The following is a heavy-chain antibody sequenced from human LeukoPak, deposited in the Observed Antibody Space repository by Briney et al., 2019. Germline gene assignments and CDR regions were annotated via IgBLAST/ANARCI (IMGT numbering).Heavy chain of an antibody. V-gene: IGHV4-4*07. CDR1: GDSISSYF. Sequence: SETLSLTCTVSGDSISSYFWSWIRQPAGKGLELIGRMYTSGNTIYNPPLKSRASMSVDTSKNQLSLKVRSVTAADTAVYYCARDSGYDLSWGQGTLVTVSS. D-gene: IGHD5-12*01. CDR3: ARDSGYDLS. J-gene: IGHJ4*02. CDR2: MYTSGNT.